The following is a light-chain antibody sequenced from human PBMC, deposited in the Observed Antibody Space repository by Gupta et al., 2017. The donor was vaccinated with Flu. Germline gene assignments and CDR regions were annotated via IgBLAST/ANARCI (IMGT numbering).Light chain of an antibody. CDR1: QSVSTK. CDR2: DAS. J-gene: IGKJ4*01. CDR3: QKNNNWPLT. Sequence: IVMTQSLATLSVSPGESATLSCRASQSVSTKLAWYQQKPGQAPRLLIFDASTRATGIPARFRGSGSGTEFTLTISSLQSEDFAVYYCQKNNNWPLTFGGGTKVEIK. V-gene: IGKV3-15*01.